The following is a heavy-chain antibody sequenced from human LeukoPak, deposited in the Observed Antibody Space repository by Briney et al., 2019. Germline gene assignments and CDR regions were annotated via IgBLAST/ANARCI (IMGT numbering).Heavy chain of an antibody. CDR1: GFTFSSYA. V-gene: IGHV3-30*04. Sequence: PGGSLRLSCAASGFTFSSYAMHWVRQAPGKGLEWVAVISYDGSNKYYADSVKGRFTISRDNSKNTLYLQMNSLRAEDTAVYYCARDRLAVAGTSADYWGQGTLVTVSS. D-gene: IGHD6-19*01. CDR3: ARDRLAVAGTSADY. CDR2: ISYDGSNK. J-gene: IGHJ4*02.